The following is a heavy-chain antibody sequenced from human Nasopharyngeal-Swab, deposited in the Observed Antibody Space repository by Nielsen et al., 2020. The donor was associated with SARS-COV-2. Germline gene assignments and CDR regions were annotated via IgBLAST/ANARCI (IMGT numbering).Heavy chain of an antibody. J-gene: IGHJ4*02. Sequence: WIRQPPGTGLEWVAVIWYDGSNKYYADSVKGRFTISRDNSKNTLYLQMNSLRAEDTAVYYCARDSGGYCSGGSCYPHYYFDYWGQGTLVTVSS. CDR3: ARDSGGYCSGGSCYPHYYFDY. D-gene: IGHD2-15*01. CDR2: IWYDGSNK. V-gene: IGHV3-33*01.